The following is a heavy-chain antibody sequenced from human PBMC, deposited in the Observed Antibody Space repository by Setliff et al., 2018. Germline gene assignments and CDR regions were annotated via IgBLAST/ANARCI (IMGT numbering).Heavy chain of an antibody. Sequence: SETLSLTCTVSGGSVSNSGFFWGWLRQAPGKGLEWIGNIYDSGSSNYNASLKSRLIITRDTSKNQISLKLTSVTAADTAVYYCGRGFSRIEGWGNWFDPWGQGILVTGSS. CDR3: GRGFSRIEGWGNWFDP. CDR1: GGSVSNSGFF. CDR2: IYDSGSS. V-gene: IGHV4-39*01. D-gene: IGHD2-15*01. J-gene: IGHJ5*02.